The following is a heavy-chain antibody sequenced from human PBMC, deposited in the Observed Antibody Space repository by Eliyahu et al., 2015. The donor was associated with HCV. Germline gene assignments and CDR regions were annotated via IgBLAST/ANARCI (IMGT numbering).Heavy chain of an antibody. D-gene: IGHD6-13*01. Sequence: EVQLVESGGGLVQPGGSLXLSCAASXFTVSSNYXXWVRQAPGKGLGWVSVIYSGGSTYYADSVKGRFTISRDNSKNTLYLQMNSLRAEDTAVYYCARDGRIAAAGDYYYYPGMDVWGQGTTVTVSS. CDR1: XFTVSSNY. CDR3: ARDGRIAAAGDYYYYPGMDV. V-gene: IGHV3-66*02. CDR2: IYSGGST. J-gene: IGHJ6*02.